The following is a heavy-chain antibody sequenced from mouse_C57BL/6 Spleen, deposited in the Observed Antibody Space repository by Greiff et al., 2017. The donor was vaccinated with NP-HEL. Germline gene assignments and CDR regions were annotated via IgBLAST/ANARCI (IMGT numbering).Heavy chain of an antibody. Sequence: QVQLQQPGAELVKPGASVKLSCKASGYTFTSYWMQWVKQRPGQGLEWIGEIDPSDSYTNYNQKFKGKATLTVDTSSSTAYMQLSSLTSEDSAVYYCARLRRSYWGQGTTLTVSS. V-gene: IGHV1-50*01. CDR2: IDPSDSYT. D-gene: IGHD2-12*01. CDR3: ARLRRSY. CDR1: GYTFTSYW. J-gene: IGHJ2*01.